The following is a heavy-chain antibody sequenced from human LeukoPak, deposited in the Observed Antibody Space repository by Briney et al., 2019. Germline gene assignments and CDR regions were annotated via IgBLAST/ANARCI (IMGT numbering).Heavy chain of an antibody. CDR3: ARVVGCSGGNCYPSWIDP. V-gene: IGHV3-33*08. D-gene: IGHD2-15*01. CDR2: IWYDGSKI. J-gene: IGHJ5*02. Sequence: GGSLRLSCAASGFSFNTYWMHWVRQAPGKGLEWVALIWYDGSKIYYADSVKGRFTISRDNSENTVFLQMNSLRAEDTAVYFCARVVGCSGGNCYPSWIDPWGQGTVVTVSS. CDR1: GFSFNTYW.